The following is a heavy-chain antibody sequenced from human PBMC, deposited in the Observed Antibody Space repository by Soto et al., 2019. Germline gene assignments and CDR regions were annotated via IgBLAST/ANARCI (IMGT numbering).Heavy chain of an antibody. CDR3: ARLFEYGSGSYIDY. Sequence: SETLSLTCAVSGGSISSGGYSWSWIRQPPGKGLEWIGYIYHSGSTYYNPSLKSRVTISVDRSKNQFSLKLSSVTAADTAVYYCARLFEYGSGSYIDYWGQGTLVIVSS. V-gene: IGHV4-30-2*01. CDR2: IYHSGST. CDR1: GGSISSGGYS. J-gene: IGHJ4*02. D-gene: IGHD3-10*01.